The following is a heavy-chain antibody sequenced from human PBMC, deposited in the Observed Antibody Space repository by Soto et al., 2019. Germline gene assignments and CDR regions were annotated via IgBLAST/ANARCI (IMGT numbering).Heavy chain of an antibody. Sequence: VASVKVSCKASGYTYTSYDINWVRQATGQGLEWMGWMNPNSGNTGYAQKFQGRVTMTRNTSISTAYMELSSLRSEDTAVYYCARIRGYSGPGAFDIWGQGTMVTVSS. CDR2: MNPNSGNT. V-gene: IGHV1-8*01. CDR1: GYTYTSYD. D-gene: IGHD5-12*01. J-gene: IGHJ3*02. CDR3: ARIRGYSGPGAFDI.